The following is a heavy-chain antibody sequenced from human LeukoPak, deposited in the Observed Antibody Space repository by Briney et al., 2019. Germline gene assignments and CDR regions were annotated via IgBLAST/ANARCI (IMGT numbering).Heavy chain of an antibody. V-gene: IGHV3-11*01. CDR2: VSSRGDTI. CDR3: ARGGYGWTFKT. J-gene: IGHJ4*02. CDR1: GVSFADNF. D-gene: IGHD2/OR15-2a*01. Sequence: GGSLRLSCTDSGVSFADNFMGWLRQAPGKGLEWVSYVSSRGDTIHYSDAVQGRFSISRDNSKRSLYPEMTRLRINDTAVYYCARGGYGWTFKTWGQGTLVSVSS.